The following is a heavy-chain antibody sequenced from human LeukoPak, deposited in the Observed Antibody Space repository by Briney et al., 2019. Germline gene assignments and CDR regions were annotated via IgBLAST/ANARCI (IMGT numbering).Heavy chain of an antibody. D-gene: IGHD3-10*01. V-gene: IGHV4-39*01. CDR1: GGSISSSSYY. Sequence: SETLSLTCTVSGGSISSSSYYWDWIRQPPGEGLEWIGSIYYSGSTYYNPSLKSRVTISVNTSKNQFSLRLSSVTAADTAVYYCARQYASGSYHDYWGQGALVTVSS. CDR3: ARQYASGSYHDY. J-gene: IGHJ4*02. CDR2: IYYSGST.